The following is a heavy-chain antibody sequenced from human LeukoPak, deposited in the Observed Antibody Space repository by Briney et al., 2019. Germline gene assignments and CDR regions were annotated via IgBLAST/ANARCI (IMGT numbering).Heavy chain of an antibody. CDR1: GGTFSSYA. V-gene: IGHV1-69*13. Sequence: GASVKVSCKASGGTFSSYAISWVRQAPGQGLERMGGIIPIFGTANYAQKFQGRVTITADESTSTAYMELSSLRSDDTAVYYCARVARSGYPDYWGQGTLVTVSS. D-gene: IGHD5-12*01. J-gene: IGHJ4*02. CDR2: IIPIFGTA. CDR3: ARVARSGYPDY.